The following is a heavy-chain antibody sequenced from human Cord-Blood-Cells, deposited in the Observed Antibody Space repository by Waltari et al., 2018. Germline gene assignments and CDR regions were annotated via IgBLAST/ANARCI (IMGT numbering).Heavy chain of an antibody. Sequence: QVQLVQSGAAVKKPGASVKVSCKASGYTFTSYDINWVRQDTGQGLEWMGWMNPNSGNTGYAQKFQGRVTMTRNTAISTAYMELSSLRSEDTAVYYCAKFRGAARRNFIDYWGQGTLVTVSS. CDR1: GYTFTSYD. J-gene: IGHJ4*02. CDR3: AKFRGAARRNFIDY. V-gene: IGHV1-8*01. D-gene: IGHD6-6*01. CDR2: MNPNSGNT.